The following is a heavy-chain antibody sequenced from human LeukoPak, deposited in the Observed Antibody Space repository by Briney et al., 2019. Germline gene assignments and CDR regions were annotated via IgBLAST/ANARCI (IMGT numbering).Heavy chain of an antibody. CDR1: GGSISSYY. V-gene: IGHV4-59*08. J-gene: IGHJ4*02. CDR2: IHGSGRT. Sequence: SETLSLTCTVSGGSISSYYWSWIRQSPGKGLEWIGYIHGSGRTNYNPSLKSRVTISVDTSKNQFSLKLSSVTAADTAVYYCARHGPPYSGSYYYYFDYWGQGALVTVSS. CDR3: ARHGPPYSGSYYYYFDY. D-gene: IGHD1-26*01.